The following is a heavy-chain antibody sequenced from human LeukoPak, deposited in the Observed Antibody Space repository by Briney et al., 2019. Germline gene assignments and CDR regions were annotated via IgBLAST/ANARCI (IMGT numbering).Heavy chain of an antibody. CDR1: GFTFSSYS. CDR3: ARDQGIWYFDL. V-gene: IGHV3-21*04. D-gene: IGHD1-14*01. J-gene: IGHJ2*01. Sequence: GGSLRLSCAASGFTFSSYSMNWVRQAPGKGLEWVSSISSSSSYIYYADSVKGRFTISRDNAKNSLYLQMNSLRAEDTAVYYCARDQGIWYFDLWGRGTLVTVSS. CDR2: ISSSSSYI.